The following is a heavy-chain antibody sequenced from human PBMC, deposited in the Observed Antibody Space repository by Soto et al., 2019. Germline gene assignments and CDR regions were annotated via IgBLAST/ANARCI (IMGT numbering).Heavy chain of an antibody. J-gene: IGHJ6*02. CDR2: ISAYNGNT. Sequence: ASVKVSCMASGYTFTSYGISWVRQAPGQGLEWMGWISAYNGNTNYAQKLQGRVTMTTDTSTSTAYMELRSLRSDDTAVYYCASVRSLEPTGRYYYYGMDVWGQGTTVTVSS. D-gene: IGHD1-1*01. V-gene: IGHV1-18*01. CDR3: ASVRSLEPTGRYYYYGMDV. CDR1: GYTFTSYG.